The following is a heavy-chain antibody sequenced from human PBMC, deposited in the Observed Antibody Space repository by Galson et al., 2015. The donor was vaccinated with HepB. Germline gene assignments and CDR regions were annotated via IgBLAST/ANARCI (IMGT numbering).Heavy chain of an antibody. CDR3: ASTYYYGSGSYYPLDY. CDR2: IYYSGST. D-gene: IGHD3-10*01. Sequence: ETLSLTCTVSGGSISSYYWSWIRQPPGKGLEWIGYIYYSGSTNYNPSLKSRVTISVDTSKNQFSLKLSSVTAADTAVYYCASTYYYGSGSYYPLDYWGQGTLVTVSS. CDR1: GGSISSYY. J-gene: IGHJ4*02. V-gene: IGHV4-59*01.